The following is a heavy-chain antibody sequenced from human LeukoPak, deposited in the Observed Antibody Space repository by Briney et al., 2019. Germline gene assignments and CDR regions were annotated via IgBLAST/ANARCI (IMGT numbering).Heavy chain of an antibody. CDR1: GFTFSSYA. D-gene: IGHD3-3*01. CDR2: ISYDGSNK. CDR3: ARDSSGYYTGYFDY. Sequence: GGSLRLSCAASGFTFSSYAMHWVRQAPGKGLEWVAVISYDGSNKYYADSVKGRFTISRDNSKNTLYLQMNSLRAEDTAVYYCARDSSGYYTGYFDYWGQGTLGHVS. V-gene: IGHV3-30*04. J-gene: IGHJ4*02.